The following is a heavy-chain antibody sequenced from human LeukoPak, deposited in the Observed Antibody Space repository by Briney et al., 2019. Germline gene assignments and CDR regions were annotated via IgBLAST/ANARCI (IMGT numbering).Heavy chain of an antibody. J-gene: IGHJ4*02. CDR2: ISSSSDHI. CDR1: GFTFSSYS. D-gene: IGHD2-2*01. Sequence: GGSLRLSCAASGFTFSSYSMNWVRQAPGKGLEWVSSISSSSDHIAYADSVKGRFTISRDNAKNALYLQVNSLRAEDTAVYYCARGVVPAAFDYWGQGTLVTVSS. CDR3: ARGVVPAAFDY. V-gene: IGHV3-21*01.